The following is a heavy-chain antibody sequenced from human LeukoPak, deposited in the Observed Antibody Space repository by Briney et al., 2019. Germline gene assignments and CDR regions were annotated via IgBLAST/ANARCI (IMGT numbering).Heavy chain of an antibody. CDR1: GGSIRSYY. V-gene: IGHV4-59*01. CDR2: IYYSGST. Sequence: SETLSLTXTVSGGSIRSYYWSWIRQPPGKGLEWIGYIYYSGSTNYNPSLKSRVTISVDTSKNQFSLKLSSVTAADTAVYYCARTMAAAASRDYWGQGTLVTVSS. CDR3: ARTMAAAASRDY. D-gene: IGHD6-13*01. J-gene: IGHJ4*02.